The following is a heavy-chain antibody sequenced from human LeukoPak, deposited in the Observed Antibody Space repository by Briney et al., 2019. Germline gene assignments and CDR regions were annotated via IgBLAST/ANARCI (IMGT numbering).Heavy chain of an antibody. Sequence: GGSLRLSCAASGFTFSSYAMSWVRQAPGKGLEWVSTISGGDDTYYADSVKGRFTISRDNSKNTLYLQMKSLRADDTAVYFCAKDPASGNPYYFDSWGQGNLVTVSS. V-gene: IGHV3-23*01. D-gene: IGHD3-3*01. CDR1: GFTFSSYA. CDR3: AKDPASGNPYYFDS. J-gene: IGHJ4*02. CDR2: ISGGDDT.